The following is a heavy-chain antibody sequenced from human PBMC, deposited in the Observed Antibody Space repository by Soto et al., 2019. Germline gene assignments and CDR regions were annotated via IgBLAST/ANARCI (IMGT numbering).Heavy chain of an antibody. J-gene: IGHJ6*02. CDR1: GGTFSSYA. Sequence: QVQLVQSGAEVKKPGSSVKVSCKASGGTFSSYAISWVRQAPGQGLEWMGGIIPIFGTANYAQKFQGRVTITADESTGPAYMEPSSLRAEDTAVYYCAGAQYYDILTGSPPAGMDVWGQGTTVTVSS. V-gene: IGHV1-69*12. D-gene: IGHD3-9*01. CDR2: IIPIFGTA. CDR3: AGAQYYDILTGSPPAGMDV.